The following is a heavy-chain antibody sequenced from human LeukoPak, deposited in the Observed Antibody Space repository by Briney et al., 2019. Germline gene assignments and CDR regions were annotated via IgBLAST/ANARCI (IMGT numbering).Heavy chain of an antibody. CDR1: GFTFNNYG. CDR3: VKDPSPSEDAFDI. Sequence: PGGSLRLSCSASGFTFNNYGMHWVRQAPGKGLEWVTFIRYDGSNKYYADSVKGRFTISRDNSKNTLYLQMNSLRAEDTAVYYCVKDPSPSEDAFDIWGHGTMVTVSS. V-gene: IGHV3-30*02. CDR2: IRYDGSNK. J-gene: IGHJ3*02.